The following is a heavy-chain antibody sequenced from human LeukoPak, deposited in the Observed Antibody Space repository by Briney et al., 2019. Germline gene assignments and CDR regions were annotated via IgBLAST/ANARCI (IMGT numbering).Heavy chain of an antibody. Sequence: SETLSLTCTVSGGSISSSSYYWSWIRQPPGKGLEWIGYIYYSGSTYYNPSLKSRVTISVDTSKNQFSLKLSSVTAADTAVYYCARGLPDYGSGHYYYYGMDVWGQGTTVTVSS. D-gene: IGHD3-10*01. CDR2: IYYSGST. CDR1: GGSISSSSYY. CDR3: ARGLPDYGSGHYYYYGMDV. V-gene: IGHV4-30-4*01. J-gene: IGHJ6*02.